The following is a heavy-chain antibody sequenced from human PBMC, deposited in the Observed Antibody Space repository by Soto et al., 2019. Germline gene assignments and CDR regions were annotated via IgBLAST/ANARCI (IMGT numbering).Heavy chain of an antibody. J-gene: IGHJ6*02. CDR2: INSDGSST. CDR1: GFTFSSYW. V-gene: IGHV3-74*01. Sequence: GGSLRLSCAASGFTFSSYWMHWVRQAPGKGLVWVSRINSDGSSTSYADSVKGRFTISRDNAKNTLYLQMNSLRAEDTAVYYCARDVTIFGVVKMYYYGMDVWGQGTTVTVSS. CDR3: ARDVTIFGVVKMYYYGMDV. D-gene: IGHD3-3*01.